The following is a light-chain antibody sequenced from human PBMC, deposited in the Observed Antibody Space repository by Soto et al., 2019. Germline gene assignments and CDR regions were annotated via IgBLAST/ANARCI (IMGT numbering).Light chain of an antibody. Sequence: IQMTQSPSSLSASVGDSVTIVCRASHDIRSDLAWYQHKPGKAPHLLVYGASHLQSGVPSRFSGSGSCTLFTLTIRGLQPDDFASYYCLQDYNYLAFGGGTKVELK. CDR3: LQDYNYLA. CDR2: GAS. V-gene: IGKV1-6*01. J-gene: IGKJ4*01. CDR1: HDIRSD.